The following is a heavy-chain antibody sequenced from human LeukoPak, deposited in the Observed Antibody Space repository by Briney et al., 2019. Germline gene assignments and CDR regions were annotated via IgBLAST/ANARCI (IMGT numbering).Heavy chain of an antibody. CDR1: GLTFSSHA. CDR3: FDY. D-gene: IGHD6-13*01. Sequence: GGSLRLSCAASGLTFSSHAMSWVRQAPGKGLEWVSAITSGSGSNVYYTDSLKGRFTISRDNSKSTLYLHMNSLYYCARHGSWSFDYWGQGTLLTVSA. J-gene: IGHJ4*02. V-gene: IGHV3-23*01. CDR2: ITSGSGSNV.